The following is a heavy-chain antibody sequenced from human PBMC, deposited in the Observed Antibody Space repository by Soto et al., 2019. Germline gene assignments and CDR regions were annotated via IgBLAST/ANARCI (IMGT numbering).Heavy chain of an antibody. J-gene: IGHJ3*02. CDR2: ISGGNTI. D-gene: IGHD5-12*01. Sequence: QVQVVESGGGLVKPGGALRLSCAGSVFTFSDYYMSWIRQIPGKGLEWISYISGGNTIYYIDSVKGRFTLSRDSAKNSLYLQMDSLRAEDTAVYYCVRGHSGLDIWGQGTMVTVSS. CDR1: VFTFSDYY. CDR3: VRGHSGLDI. V-gene: IGHV3-11*01.